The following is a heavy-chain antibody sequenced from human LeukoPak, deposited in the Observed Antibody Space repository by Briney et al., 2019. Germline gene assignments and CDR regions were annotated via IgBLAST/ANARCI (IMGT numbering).Heavy chain of an antibody. Sequence: GSLRLSCAASGFTFSNAWMSWVRQAPGKGLEWVSSISSSSSYIYYADSVKGRFTISRDNAKNSLYLQMNSLRAEDTAVYYCAKAPRGYSGYVLVYGMDVWGQGTTVTVSS. V-gene: IGHV3-21*01. CDR3: AKAPRGYSGYVLVYGMDV. D-gene: IGHD5-12*01. CDR1: GFTFSNAW. J-gene: IGHJ6*02. CDR2: ISSSSSYI.